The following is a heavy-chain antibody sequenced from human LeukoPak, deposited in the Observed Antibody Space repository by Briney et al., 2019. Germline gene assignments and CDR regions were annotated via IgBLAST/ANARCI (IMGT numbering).Heavy chain of an antibody. CDR2: IIPIFGTA. Sequence: ASVKVSCKASGGTFSSYAISWVRQAPGQGLEWMGRIIPIFGTANYAQKFQGRVTITTHESTSTAYMELSSLRSEDTAVYYCEMYYYDSSGYYYVSLDYWGQGTLVTVSS. D-gene: IGHD3-22*01. CDR3: EMYYYDSSGYYYVSLDY. V-gene: IGHV1-69*05. CDR1: GGTFSSYA. J-gene: IGHJ4*02.